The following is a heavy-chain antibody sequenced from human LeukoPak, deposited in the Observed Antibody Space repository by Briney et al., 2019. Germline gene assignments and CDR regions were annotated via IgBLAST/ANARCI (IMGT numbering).Heavy chain of an antibody. CDR2: IRPTSNTI. CDR1: GFTFSSYS. J-gene: IGHJ3*02. Sequence: GGSLRLSCAASGFTFSSYSMNWVRQAPGKGLEWVSYIRPTSNTIYYADSVMGRFTVSRDNAKNSLDLQMKRLRAEATAVLSFAIEKGGGGGAFDIWGLGTMVIVSS. D-gene: IGHD3-16*01. V-gene: IGHV3-48*01. CDR3: AIEKGGGGGAFDI.